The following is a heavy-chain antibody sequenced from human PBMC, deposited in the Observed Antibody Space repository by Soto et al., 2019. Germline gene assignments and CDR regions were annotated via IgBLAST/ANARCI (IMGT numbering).Heavy chain of an antibody. CDR1: GSRFSNYV. D-gene: IGHD6-19*01. V-gene: IGHV1-69*06. Sequence: SVKVSCKVSGSRFSNYVISWVRQAPGHGLEWLGRIIPIFNSTKYAQSFQGRVTITADKSTSTASLNLRSVTAADTAIYYCARDVNDSSGSQGFDYWGQGTLVTVSS. CDR2: IIPIFNST. J-gene: IGHJ4*02. CDR3: ARDVNDSSGSQGFDY.